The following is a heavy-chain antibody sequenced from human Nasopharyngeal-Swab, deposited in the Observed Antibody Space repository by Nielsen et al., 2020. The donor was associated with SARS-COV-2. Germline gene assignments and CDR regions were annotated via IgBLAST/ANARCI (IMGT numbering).Heavy chain of an antibody. Sequence: SVKVSCKASGGTFSSYAISWVRQAPGHGLEWMGGIIPIFGTANYAQKFQGRVTITADKSTSTAYMELSSLRSEDTAVYYCARARYYDSSGYYYYFDYWGQGTLVTVSS. CDR2: IIPIFGTA. V-gene: IGHV1-69*06. J-gene: IGHJ4*02. CDR3: ARARYYDSSGYYYYFDY. D-gene: IGHD3-22*01. CDR1: GGTFSSYA.